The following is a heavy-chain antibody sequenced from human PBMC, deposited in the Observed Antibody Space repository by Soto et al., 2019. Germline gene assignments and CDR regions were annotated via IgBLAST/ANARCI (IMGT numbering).Heavy chain of an antibody. Sequence: SVKVSCKASGGTFSSYAISWVRQAPGQGLEWMGGIIPIFGTANYAQKFQGRVTITADESTSTAYMELSSLRSEDTAVYYCARQYSSGPPLSFHPFDPWGQGTLVTVSS. CDR1: GGTFSSYA. J-gene: IGHJ5*02. D-gene: IGHD6-19*01. CDR3: ARQYSSGPPLSFHPFDP. V-gene: IGHV1-69*13. CDR2: IIPIFGTA.